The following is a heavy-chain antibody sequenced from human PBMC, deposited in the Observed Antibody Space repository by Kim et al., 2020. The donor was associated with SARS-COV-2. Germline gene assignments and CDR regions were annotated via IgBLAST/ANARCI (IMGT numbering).Heavy chain of an antibody. V-gene: IGHV3-48*04. J-gene: IGHJ6*02. CDR3: ARDVFVPSQWLIDYYYYGMDV. D-gene: IGHD6-19*01. CDR2: ISSSSSTI. Sequence: GGSLRLSCAASGFTFSSYSMNWVRQAPGKGLEWVSYISSSSSTIYYADSVKGRFTISRDNAKNSLYLQMNSLRAEDTAVYYCARDVFVPSQWLIDYYYYGMDVWGQGTTVTVSS. CDR1: GFTFSSYS.